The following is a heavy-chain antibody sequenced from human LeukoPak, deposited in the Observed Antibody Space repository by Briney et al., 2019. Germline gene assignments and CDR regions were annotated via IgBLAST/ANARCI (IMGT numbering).Heavy chain of an antibody. D-gene: IGHD2-15*01. J-gene: IGHJ4*02. V-gene: IGHV3-33*01. Sequence: GGSLRLSCAASGFTFGTYAMHWVRQAPGKGLEWVAVMWSDGDNRYYADSVKGRFTISRDNSKNTLYLEMNSLRAEDTAVCYCVRDRCSGGSCRLFDYWGQGALVTVSS. CDR1: GFTFGTYA. CDR2: MWSDGDNR. CDR3: VRDRCSGGSCRLFDY.